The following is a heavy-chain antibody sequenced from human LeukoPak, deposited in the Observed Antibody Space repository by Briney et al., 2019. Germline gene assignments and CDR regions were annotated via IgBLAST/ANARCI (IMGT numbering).Heavy chain of an antibody. V-gene: IGHV3-23*01. CDR1: GFTFSSYA. J-gene: IGHJ4*02. CDR3: AKVPGGKYYYDSSGGYYFDY. CDR2: ISGSGDNT. Sequence: QPGGSLRLSCAASGFTFSSYAMSWVRQAPGKGLEWVSVISGSGDNTYYADSVKGRFTISRDNSKNTLYLQMNSLRAEDTAVYYCAKVPGGKYYYDSSGGYYFDYWGQGTLVTVSS. D-gene: IGHD3-22*01.